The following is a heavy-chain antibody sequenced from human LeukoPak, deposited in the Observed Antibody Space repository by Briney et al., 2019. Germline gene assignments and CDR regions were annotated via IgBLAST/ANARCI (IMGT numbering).Heavy chain of an antibody. V-gene: IGHV3-30*04. CDR1: GFTFSSYA. CDR3: ARDSRIAVAGYYYYYMVV. D-gene: IGHD6-19*01. Sequence: SGGSLRLSCAASGFTFSSYAMHWVRQAPGKGLEWVAVISYDGSNKYYADSVKGRFTISRDNSKNTLYLQMNSLRAEDTAVYYCARDSRIAVAGYYYYYMVVWGKGTTVTVSS. J-gene: IGHJ6*03. CDR2: ISYDGSNK.